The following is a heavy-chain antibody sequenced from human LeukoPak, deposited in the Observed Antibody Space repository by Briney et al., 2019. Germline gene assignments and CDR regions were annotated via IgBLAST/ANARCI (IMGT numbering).Heavy chain of an antibody. V-gene: IGHV1-69*01. CDR1: GGTFSSYA. CDR3: AAGNDWLSPLDY. D-gene: IGHD3-9*01. CDR2: IIPIFGTA. J-gene: IGHJ4*02. Sequence: SVKVSCKASGGTFSSYAISWVRQAPGQGLEWMGGIIPIFGTANYAQKFQGRVTITADESTSTAYMELSSLRSEDTAVYHCAAGNDWLSPLDYWGRGTLVTVSS.